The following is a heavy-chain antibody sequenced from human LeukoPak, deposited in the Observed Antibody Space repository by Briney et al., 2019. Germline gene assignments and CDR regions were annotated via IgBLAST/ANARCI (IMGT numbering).Heavy chain of an antibody. CDR3: AREALLWFGNYFDY. J-gene: IGHJ4*02. Sequence: SETLSLTCTVSGGSISSGGYYWSWIRQHPGKGLEWIGYIYYSGSTYYNPSLKSRVTISVDTSKNQFSLKLSSVTAADTAVYYCAREALLWFGNYFDYWGQGTLVTVSS. V-gene: IGHV4-31*03. CDR1: GGSISSGGYY. D-gene: IGHD3-10*01. CDR2: IYYSGST.